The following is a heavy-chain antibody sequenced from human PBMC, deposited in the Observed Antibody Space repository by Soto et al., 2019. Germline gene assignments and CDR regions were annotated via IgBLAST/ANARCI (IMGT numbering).Heavy chain of an antibody. V-gene: IGHV4-34*01. CDR3: ALGYCSSASCSPGISDAFYI. CDR1: GGSFSGYY. D-gene: IGHD2-2*01. J-gene: IGHJ3*02. Sequence: QVQLQQWGAGLLKPSETLSLTCAVYGGSFSGYYWSWIRQPPGKVLEWIGEINHSGSTNYNPSPKSRVTISVDTSKNQCSRTLSFVTAADTAVYYCALGYCSSASCSPGISDAFYIWGQGRIVTVSS. CDR2: INHSGST.